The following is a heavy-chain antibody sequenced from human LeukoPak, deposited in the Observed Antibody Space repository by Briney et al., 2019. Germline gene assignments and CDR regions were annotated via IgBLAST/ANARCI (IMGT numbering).Heavy chain of an antibody. Sequence: ASVKVSCKGSGYSLTQLSLNWGRQAPGHGPEWMGHFDSADSRTFSAQTFQGRVTMTEATSSNIHSMELHGSGSEDEGIYYSAVGRLEYGIVRVNAFDMWGQGTMVTVSS. CDR2: FDSADSRT. V-gene: IGHV1-24*01. J-gene: IGHJ3*02. D-gene: IGHD1-26*01. CDR1: GYSLTQLS. CDR3: AVGRLEYGIVRVNAFDM.